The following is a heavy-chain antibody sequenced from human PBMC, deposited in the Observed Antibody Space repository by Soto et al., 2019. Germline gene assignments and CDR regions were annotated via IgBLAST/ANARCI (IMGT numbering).Heavy chain of an antibody. V-gene: IGHV3-33*01. CDR2: IWNDGSNK. CDR1: GFNFTSHG. CDR3: ARDGIPYHYDPYGYLGPLNWYFDL. J-gene: IGHJ2*01. D-gene: IGHD3-22*01. Sequence: QVQLVESGGGVVQPGRSLRLSCAASGFNFTSHGMYWVRQAPGKGLEWVAVIWNDGSNKYHADSVRGRFTISRDNSKNTLYLQMNSLRAEDTAVFYCARDGIPYHYDPYGYLGPLNWYFDLWGRGTLVTVSS.